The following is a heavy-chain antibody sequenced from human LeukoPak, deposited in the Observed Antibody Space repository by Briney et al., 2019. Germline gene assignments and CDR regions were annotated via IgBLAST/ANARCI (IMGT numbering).Heavy chain of an antibody. CDR1: GGSFSGYY. D-gene: IGHD3-10*01. J-gene: IGHJ5*02. CDR3: APMVRGVISGWFDP. V-gene: IGHV4-34*01. CDR2: INHSGST. Sequence: PSETLSLTCAVYGGSFSGYYWSWIRQPPGKGLEWIGEINHSGSTNCNPSLKSRVTISVDTSKNQFSLKLSSVTAADTAVYYCAPMVRGVISGWFDPWGQGTLVTVSS.